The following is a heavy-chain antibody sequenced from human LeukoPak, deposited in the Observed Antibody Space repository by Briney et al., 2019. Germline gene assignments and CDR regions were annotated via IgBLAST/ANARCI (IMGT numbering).Heavy chain of an antibody. V-gene: IGHV3-48*01. J-gene: IGHJ4*02. CDR2: ITRSGSAR. D-gene: IGHD6-6*01. CDR1: GFSFSSYS. CDR3: AKERGHSSSSFDY. Sequence: PGGSLRLSCVASGFSFSSYSLNWVRQAPGKGLEWVSYITRSGSARFYADAVKGRFTISRDNAKNSLYLQMNSLRVEDTAVYYCAKERGHSSSSFDYWGQGTLVTVSS.